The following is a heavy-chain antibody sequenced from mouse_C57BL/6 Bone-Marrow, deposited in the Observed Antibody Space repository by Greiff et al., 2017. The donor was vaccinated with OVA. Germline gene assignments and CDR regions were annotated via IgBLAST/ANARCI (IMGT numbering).Heavy chain of an antibody. CDR2: IDPNSGGT. V-gene: IGHV1-72*01. D-gene: IGHD1-1*01. CDR3: ARPYYYGSSYDYAMDY. CDR1: GYTFTSYW. J-gene: IGHJ4*01. Sequence: VQLQQSGAELVKPGASVKLSCKASGYTFTSYWMHWVKQRPGRGLEWIGRIDPNSGGTKYNEKFKSKATLTVDKPYSTAYMQLSSLTSEDSAVYYCARPYYYGSSYDYAMDYWGQGTSVTVSS.